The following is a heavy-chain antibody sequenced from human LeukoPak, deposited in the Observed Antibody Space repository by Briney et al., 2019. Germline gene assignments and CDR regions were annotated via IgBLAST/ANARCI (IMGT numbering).Heavy chain of an antibody. CDR3: AREQWPRSHDY. D-gene: IGHD6-19*01. V-gene: IGHV3-30-3*01. Sequence: GGSLRLSCAASGLTFSSYAMHWVRQAPGKGLEWVAVISYDGSNKYYADSVKGRFTISRDNSKNTLYLQMNSLRAEDTAVYYCAREQWPRSHDYWGQGTLVTVSS. J-gene: IGHJ4*02. CDR1: GLTFSSYA. CDR2: ISYDGSNK.